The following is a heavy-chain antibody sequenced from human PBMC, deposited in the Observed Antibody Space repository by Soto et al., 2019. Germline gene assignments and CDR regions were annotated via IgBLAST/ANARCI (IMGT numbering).Heavy chain of an antibody. CDR1: GYTFTRHS. Sequence: GAAVKVSCKASGYTFTRHSMHWVRQAPGQGLEWMGMINPTGGGTTYARKFQGRVTMTRDASTGIVYMELTSLRPEDTAMYYCARATRGSISTRPDYWGLGTLVTVSS. V-gene: IGHV1-46*01. D-gene: IGHD6-6*01. CDR3: ARATRGSISTRPDY. J-gene: IGHJ4*02. CDR2: INPTGGGT.